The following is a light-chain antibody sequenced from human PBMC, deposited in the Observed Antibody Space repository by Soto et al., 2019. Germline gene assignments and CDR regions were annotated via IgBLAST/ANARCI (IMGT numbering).Light chain of an antibody. V-gene: IGKV1-5*01. CDR3: QQYKSYST. CDR1: QSLNSR. J-gene: IGKJ1*01. CDR2: DAS. Sequence: DIQLTQSPSTLSASVGDRVTLTCRASQSLNSRLAWYQQRPGKAPKLLIYDASTLESGVPSRFSGSGSGTEFTLTINNLQPDDLATYICQQYKSYSTFGRGTKVDIK.